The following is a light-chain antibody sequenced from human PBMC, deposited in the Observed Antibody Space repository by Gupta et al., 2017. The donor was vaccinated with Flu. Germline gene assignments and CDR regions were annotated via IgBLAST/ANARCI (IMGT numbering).Light chain of an antibody. V-gene: IGKV3-11*01. CDR1: QSVSSY. CDR2: DAS. J-gene: IGKJ1*01. CDR3: QQRSRQWT. Sequence: SPATLSWFPGERATRACSASQSVSSYLGWYQQKPGQAPRLIIYDASNRSRGIAGRFSGSGSGTDFTLTSSRREAEDFAVYYGQQRSRQWTFGQGTKVEIK.